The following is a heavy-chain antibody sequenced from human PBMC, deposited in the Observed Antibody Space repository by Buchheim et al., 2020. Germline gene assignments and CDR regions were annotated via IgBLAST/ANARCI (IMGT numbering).Heavy chain of an antibody. D-gene: IGHD3-3*01. J-gene: IGHJ4*02. Sequence: QEQLVESGGGVVQPGRSLRLSCAASGFTFSSYDMHWVRQAPGKGLEWVAVISFDGSNQYYVDSVKGRFTISRDNSKNTVYLQMNGLRDEDTAVYYCAREGAFGVVIPFDYWGQGTL. V-gene: IGHV3-30*03. CDR2: ISFDGSNQ. CDR1: GFTFSSYD. CDR3: AREGAFGVVIPFDY.